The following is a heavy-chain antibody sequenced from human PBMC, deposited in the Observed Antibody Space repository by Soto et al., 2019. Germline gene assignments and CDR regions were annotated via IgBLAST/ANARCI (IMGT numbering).Heavy chain of an antibody. CDR1: GGTFSSYT. J-gene: IGHJ3*02. V-gene: IGHV1-69*04. Sequence: SVKVSCKASGGTFSSYTISWVRQAPGQGLEWMGRIIPILGIANYAQKFQGRVTITADKSTSTAYMELSSLRSEDTAVYYCARDPDVNIVATNPADAFDIWGQGTMVTVSS. CDR3: ARDPDVNIVATNPADAFDI. CDR2: IIPILGIA. D-gene: IGHD5-12*01.